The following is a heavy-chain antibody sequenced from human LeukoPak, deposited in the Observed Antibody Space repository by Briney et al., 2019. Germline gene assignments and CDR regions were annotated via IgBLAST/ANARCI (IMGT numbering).Heavy chain of an antibody. Sequence: ASVKVSCKASGYTFTSYGISWVRQAPGQGLEWMGWISAYNGNTNYAQKLQGRVTMTTDTSTSTAYMELRSLRSDDTAVYYCARAEMRFGTLRAFDIWGQGTMVTVSS. CDR2: ISAYNGNT. CDR3: ARAEMRFGTLRAFDI. D-gene: IGHD3-10*01. V-gene: IGHV1-18*04. J-gene: IGHJ3*02. CDR1: GYTFTSYG.